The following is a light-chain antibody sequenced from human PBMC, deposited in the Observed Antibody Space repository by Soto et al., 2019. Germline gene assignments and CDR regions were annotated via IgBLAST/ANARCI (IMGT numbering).Light chain of an antibody. Sequence: ERVLTQSPATLSLSPGERATLSCRASQSVYRNLAWYQQKPGRAPRLLIYDASNRATGIPARFSGSGSGTDFTLTISSLEPEDFAVYYCQQRSDRVTFGGGTKVDIK. CDR3: QQRSDRVT. V-gene: IGKV3-11*01. J-gene: IGKJ4*01. CDR2: DAS. CDR1: QSVYRN.